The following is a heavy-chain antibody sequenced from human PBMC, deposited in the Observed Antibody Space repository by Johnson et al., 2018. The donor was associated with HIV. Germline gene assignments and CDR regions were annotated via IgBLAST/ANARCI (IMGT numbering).Heavy chain of an antibody. CDR1: GFTFSTYG. CDR3: TRDRIQIWSYVGTFDT. D-gene: IGHD5-18*01. V-gene: IGHV3-33*01. CDR2: MWYDGSNK. J-gene: IGHJ3*02. Sequence: QVQLVESGGGVVQPGRSLRLSCAASGFTFSTYGMHWVRQAPGKGLEWVAVMWYDGSNKYYADSVKGRFTISRDVSKNTVYLQMSSLKPEDTAVYYCTRDRIQIWSYVGTFDTWGPGALVTVSS.